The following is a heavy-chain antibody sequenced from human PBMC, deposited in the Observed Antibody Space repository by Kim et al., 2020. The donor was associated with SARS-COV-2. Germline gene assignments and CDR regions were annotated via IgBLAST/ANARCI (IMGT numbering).Heavy chain of an antibody. V-gene: IGHV1-24*01. D-gene: IGHD6-13*01. CDR3: ATGYSSSWYVDAFDI. CDR1: GYTLTELS. J-gene: IGHJ3*02. Sequence: ASVKVSCKVSGYTLTELSMHWVRQAPGKGLEWMGGFDPEDGETIYAQKFQGGVTMTEDTSTDTAYMELSSLRSEDTAVYYCATGYSSSWYVDAFDIWGQGTMVTVSS. CDR2: FDPEDGET.